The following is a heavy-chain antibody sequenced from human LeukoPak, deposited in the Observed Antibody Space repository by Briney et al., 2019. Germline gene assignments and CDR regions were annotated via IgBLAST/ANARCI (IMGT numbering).Heavy chain of an antibody. D-gene: IGHD5-18*01. CDR1: GFIFSSHA. CDR3: ARDREYSYGYRDAFDI. J-gene: IGHJ3*02. Sequence: GGSLRLSCAASGFIFSSHAMSWVRQAPGKGLEWVSGITGSGDSTYYADSVMGRFTISRDNSKNTLYLQMNSLRAVDTAVYYCARDREYSYGYRDAFDIWGQGTMVTVSS. CDR2: ITGSGDST. V-gene: IGHV3-23*01.